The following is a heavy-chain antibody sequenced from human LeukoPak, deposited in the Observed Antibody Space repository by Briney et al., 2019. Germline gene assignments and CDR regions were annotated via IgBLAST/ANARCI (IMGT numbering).Heavy chain of an antibody. CDR1: GFTFSNAW. CDR3: AKGSGWYGGPYYYGMDV. D-gene: IGHD6-19*01. J-gene: IGHJ6*02. Sequence: GGSLRLSCAASGFTFSNAWMSWVRQVPGKGLEWVGRIKSKTDGGTTDYAAPVKGRFSISRDDSNNTLYLQMDSLRAEDTAVYYCAKGSGWYGGPYYYGMDVWGQGTTVTVSS. CDR2: IKSKTDGGTT. V-gene: IGHV3-15*01.